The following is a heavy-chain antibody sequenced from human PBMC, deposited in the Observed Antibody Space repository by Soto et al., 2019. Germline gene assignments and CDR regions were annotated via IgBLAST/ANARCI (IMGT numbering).Heavy chain of an antibody. D-gene: IGHD3-22*01. V-gene: IGHV4-34*01. Sequence: SETLSLTCAVYAGSFSHYYWNWIRQSPGKGLEWIGKIKHSGSSNYNPSLRSRVSISVDMSKNQFSLKLTSVTAADTAVYYCARVAYFDTTGYYYYFDYWGQGTLVTVSS. CDR1: AGSFSHYY. CDR2: IKHSGSS. CDR3: ARVAYFDTTGYYYYFDY. J-gene: IGHJ4*02.